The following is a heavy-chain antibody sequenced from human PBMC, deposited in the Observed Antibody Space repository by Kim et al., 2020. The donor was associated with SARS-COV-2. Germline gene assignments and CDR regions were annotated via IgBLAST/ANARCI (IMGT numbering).Heavy chain of an antibody. D-gene: IGHD3-10*01. CDR2: IYYSGST. J-gene: IGHJ4*02. Sequence: PETLSLTCTVSGGSISSSSYYWGWIRQPPGKGLEWIGSIYYSGSTYYNPSLKSRVTISVDTSKNQFSLKLSSVTAADTAVYYCARSMVRGVIIILPFDYWGQGTLVTVSS. CDR1: GGSISSSSYY. V-gene: IGHV4-39*07. CDR3: ARSMVRGVIIILPFDY.